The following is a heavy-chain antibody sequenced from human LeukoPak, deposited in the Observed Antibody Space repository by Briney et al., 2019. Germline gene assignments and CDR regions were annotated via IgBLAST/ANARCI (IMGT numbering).Heavy chain of an antibody. CDR2: IGAYNGNT. J-gene: IGHJ6*03. CDR3: AREVDYDFWSGYLYYYYMDV. D-gene: IGHD3-3*01. Sequence: ASVKVSCKASGYTFTSYGISWVRQAPGQGLEWMGWIGAYNGNTNYAQKLQGRVTMTTDTSTSTAYMELRSLRSDDTAVYYCAREVDYDFWSGYLYYYYMDVWGKGTTVTVSS. V-gene: IGHV1-18*01. CDR1: GYTFTSYG.